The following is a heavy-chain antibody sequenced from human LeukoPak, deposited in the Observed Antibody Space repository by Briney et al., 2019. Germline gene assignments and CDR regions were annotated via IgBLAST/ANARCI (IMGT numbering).Heavy chain of an antibody. J-gene: IGHJ3*01. Sequence: GGSLRLSCAASGFTFSSYGMHWVRQVPGKGLEWVAVTRYDGGNKYYTGSVKGRFTISRDNSKNTLYLQMNSLRAEDTAVYHCAKDRVVAREPAAFDVWGQGTMVTVSS. CDR3: AKDRVVAREPAAFDV. D-gene: IGHD2-15*01. V-gene: IGHV3-30*02. CDR2: TRYDGGNK. CDR1: GFTFSSYG.